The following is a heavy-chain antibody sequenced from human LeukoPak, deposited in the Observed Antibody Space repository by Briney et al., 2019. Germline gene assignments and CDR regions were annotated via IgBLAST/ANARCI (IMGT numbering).Heavy chain of an antibody. CDR1: GFTFSSYS. Sequence: PGGSLRLSCAASGFTFSSYSMNWVRQAPGRGLEWVSSIRFTGSYIYYADSVKGRFTISRDDAKNLLSLQMISLRVEDTAVFYCAIITRRLERPIGWGQGTLVTVSS. CDR3: AIITRRLERPIG. CDR2: IRFTGSYI. J-gene: IGHJ4*02. V-gene: IGHV3-21*01. D-gene: IGHD1-1*01.